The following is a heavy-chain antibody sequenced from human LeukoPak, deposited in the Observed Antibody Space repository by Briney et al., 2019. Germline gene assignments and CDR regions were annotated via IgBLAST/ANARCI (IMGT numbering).Heavy chain of an antibody. V-gene: IGHV4-39*07. CDR3: ARDRVGATLLGNFDY. J-gene: IGHJ4*02. CDR2: IYYSGST. CDR1: GGSISSSSYY. Sequence: SETLSLTCTVSGGSISSSSYYWGWIRQPPGKGLEWIGSIYYSGSTYYNPSLKSRVTISVDTSKNQFSLKLSSVTAADTAVYYCARDRVGATLLGNFDYWDQGTLVTVSS. D-gene: IGHD1-26*01.